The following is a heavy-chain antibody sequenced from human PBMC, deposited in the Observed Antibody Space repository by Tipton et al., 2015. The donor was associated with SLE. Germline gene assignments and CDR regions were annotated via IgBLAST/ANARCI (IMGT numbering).Heavy chain of an antibody. CDR2: IYYSGST. Sequence: TLSLTCTVSGGSISSHYWSWIRQPPGKGLEWIGYIYYSGSTNYYPSLKSRVTISVDTSKNQFSLKLSSVTAADTAVYYCARHDTNYGRNWFDPWGQGTLVTVSS. J-gene: IGHJ5*02. CDR1: GGSISSHY. V-gene: IGHV4-59*08. D-gene: IGHD2-8*01. CDR3: ARHDTNYGRNWFDP.